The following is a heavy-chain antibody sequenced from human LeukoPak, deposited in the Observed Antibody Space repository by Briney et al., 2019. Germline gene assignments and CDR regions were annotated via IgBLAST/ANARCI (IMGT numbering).Heavy chain of an antibody. CDR1: GFTLSDYY. J-gene: IGHJ4*02. D-gene: IGHD3-22*01. V-gene: IGHV3-11*04. CDR3: VRSQGGYYYDSSGYYQGALDY. CDR2: ISSSGSAI. Sequence: GGSLRLSCAASGFTLSDYYMSWIRQAPGKGLEWISYISSSGSAIYYADSVKGRFTISRDNAKNSLYLQMDGLRAEDTAMYYCVRSQGGYYYDSSGYYQGALDYWGQGTLVTVSS.